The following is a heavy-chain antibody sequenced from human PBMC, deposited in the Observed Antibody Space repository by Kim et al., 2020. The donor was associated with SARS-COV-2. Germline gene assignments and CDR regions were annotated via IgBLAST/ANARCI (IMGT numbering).Heavy chain of an antibody. V-gene: IGHV3-30*18. CDR1: GFTFSSYG. CDR2: ISYDGSNK. D-gene: IGHD6-13*01. Sequence: GGSLRLSCAASGFTFSSYGMHWVRQAPGKGLEWVAVISYDGSNKYYADSVKGRFTISRDNSKNTLYLQMNSLRAEDTAVYDCAKAQQLPLVYYYYGMDVWGQGTTVTVSS. CDR3: AKAQQLPLVYYYYGMDV. J-gene: IGHJ6*02.